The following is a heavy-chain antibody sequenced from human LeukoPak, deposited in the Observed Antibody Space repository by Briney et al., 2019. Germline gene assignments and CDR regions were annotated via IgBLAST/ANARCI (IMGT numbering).Heavy chain of an antibody. D-gene: IGHD3-3*01. CDR2: IYWDDDK. V-gene: IGHV2-5*02. J-gene: IGHJ5*02. CDR3: AHRKYDFWSGYFWFDP. Sequence: SGPTLVKPTQTLTLTCTFSGFSLSTSGVGVGWIRQPPGKALVWLALIYWDDDKRYSPSLKSRLTITKDTSKNQVVLTMTNMDPVDTATYYCAHRKYDFWSGYFWFDPWGQGTLVTVSS. CDR1: GFSLSTSGVG.